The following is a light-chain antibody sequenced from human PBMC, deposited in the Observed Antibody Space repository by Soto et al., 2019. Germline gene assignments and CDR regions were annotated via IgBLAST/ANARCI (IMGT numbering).Light chain of an antibody. CDR3: CSFTTSSTYV. CDR2: DVT. CDR1: SSDVGGYNY. Sequence: SALTQPASVSGSPGQSITISCTGTSSDVGGYNYVSWYQQYPGKAPKVMIYDVTNRPSGVSNRFSGSRSGNTASLTISGLQAEDEADYYCCSFTTSSTYVFGTGNKVTVL. V-gene: IGLV2-14*01. J-gene: IGLJ1*01.